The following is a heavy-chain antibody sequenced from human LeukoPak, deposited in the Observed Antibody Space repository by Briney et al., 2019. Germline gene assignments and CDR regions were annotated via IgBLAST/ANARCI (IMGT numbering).Heavy chain of an antibody. CDR3: ARTPYYDSSGYRDAFDI. J-gene: IGHJ3*02. V-gene: IGHV4-39*07. CDR1: GGSISSYY. D-gene: IGHD3-22*01. CDR2: MYYSGST. Sequence: KPSETLSLTCTVSGGSISSYYWGWIRQPPGKGLEWIGSMYYSGSTYYNPSLKSRVTISINTSKNQFSLKLSSVTAADTAVYYCARTPYYDSSGYRDAFDIWGQGTMVTVSS.